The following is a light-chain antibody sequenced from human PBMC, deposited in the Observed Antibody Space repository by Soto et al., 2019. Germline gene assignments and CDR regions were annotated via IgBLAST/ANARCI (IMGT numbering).Light chain of an antibody. CDR3: AAWDDSLSGVV. CDR2: NDN. J-gene: IGLJ2*01. V-gene: IGLV1-44*01. Sequence: QSVLTQPPSASGTPGQRVAISCSGSSSNIGDNTVNWYQQLPGTAPKLLIYNDNQRPSGVPDRFSGSKSGTSASLAISGLQSEDEADFYCAAWDDSLSGVVFGGGTQLPS. CDR1: SSNIGDNT.